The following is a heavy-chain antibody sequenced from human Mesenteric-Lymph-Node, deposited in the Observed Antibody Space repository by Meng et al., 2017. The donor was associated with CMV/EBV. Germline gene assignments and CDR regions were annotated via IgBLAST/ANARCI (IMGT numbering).Heavy chain of an antibody. CDR1: GFTFSSYA. CDR3: ARDPNFYYYDSSGYRTYYYYYGMDV. D-gene: IGHD3-22*01. Sequence: LSLTCAASGFTFSSYAMHWVRQAPGKGLEWVAVISYDGSNKYYADSVKGRFTISRDNSKNTLYLQMNSLRAEDTAVYYCARDPNFYYYDSSGYRTYYYYYGMDVWGQGTTVTVSS. J-gene: IGHJ6*02. CDR2: ISYDGSNK. V-gene: IGHV3-30-3*01.